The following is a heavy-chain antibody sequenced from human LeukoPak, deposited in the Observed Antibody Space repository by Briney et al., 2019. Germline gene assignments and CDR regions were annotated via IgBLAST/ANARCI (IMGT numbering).Heavy chain of an antibody. CDR2: ISYDGSNK. V-gene: IGHV3-30-3*01. D-gene: IGHD6-13*01. Sequence: QSGGSLRLSCAASGFTFSHTWISWVRQAPGKGLEWVAVISYDGSNKYYADSVKGRFTISRDNSKNTLYLQMNSLRAEDTAVYYCAVPYSSSCLDYWGQGTLVTVSS. CDR1: GFTFSHTW. J-gene: IGHJ4*02. CDR3: AVPYSSSCLDY.